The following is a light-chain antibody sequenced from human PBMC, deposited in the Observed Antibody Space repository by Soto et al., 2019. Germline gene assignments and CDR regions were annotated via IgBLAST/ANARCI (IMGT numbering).Light chain of an antibody. CDR2: DAS. J-gene: IGKJ1*01. Sequence: DIQMTQSPSTLSASVGDRVTITCRASQSISNYLAWYQQKPGKAPKVLIYDASSLESGVPSRFSGSESGTEFTLTISSLQPDDFATYYCQQYKSDWRTFGQGTKVEIK. CDR1: QSISNY. V-gene: IGKV1-5*01. CDR3: QQYKSDWRT.